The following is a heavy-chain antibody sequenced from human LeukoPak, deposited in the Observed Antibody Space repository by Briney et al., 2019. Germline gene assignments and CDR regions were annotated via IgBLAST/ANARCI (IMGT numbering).Heavy chain of an antibody. D-gene: IGHD5-18*01. CDR1: GFTSSSYA. CDR3: ASGKYRYGDNWFDP. V-gene: IGHV3-30*04. Sequence: GGSLRLSCAASGFTSSSYAMHWVRQAPGKGLEWVAVISYDGSNKYYADSVKGRFTISRDNSKNTLYLQMNSLRAEDTAVYFCASGKYRYGDNWFDPWGQGTLVTVSS. J-gene: IGHJ5*02. CDR2: ISYDGSNK.